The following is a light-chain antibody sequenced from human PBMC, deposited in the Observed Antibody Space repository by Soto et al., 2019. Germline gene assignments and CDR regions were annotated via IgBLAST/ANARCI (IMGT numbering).Light chain of an antibody. J-gene: IGKJ4*01. V-gene: IGKV1-9*01. CDR3: QQSKSYPLN. Sequence: DIQLTQSPSFLSASVGDRVTITCRASQGISSYLAWYQQKPGKAPKFLIYGASTLQSGVPSRFSVSGSGTEFTLTITSLQPEDFANYYCQQSKSYPLNFGGGTKVEIK. CDR2: GAS. CDR1: QGISSY.